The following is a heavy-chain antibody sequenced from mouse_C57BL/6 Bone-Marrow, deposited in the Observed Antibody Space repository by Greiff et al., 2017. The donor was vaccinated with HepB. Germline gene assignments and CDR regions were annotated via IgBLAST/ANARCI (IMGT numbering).Heavy chain of an antibody. J-gene: IGHJ3*01. CDR3: ARGVLTDYDWAGAY. CDR1: GYTFTDYN. Sequence: VQLKESGPELVKPGASVKIPCKASGYTFTDYNMDWVKQSHGKSLEWIGDINPNNGGTIYNQKFKGKATLTVDKSSSTAYMELRSLTSEDTAVYYCARGVLTDYDWAGAYWGQGTLVTVSA. V-gene: IGHV1-18*01. CDR2: INPNNGGT. D-gene: IGHD2-4*01.